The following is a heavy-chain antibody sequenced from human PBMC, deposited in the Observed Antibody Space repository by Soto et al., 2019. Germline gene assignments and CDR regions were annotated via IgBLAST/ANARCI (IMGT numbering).Heavy chain of an antibody. CDR2: IIPILGIA. D-gene: IGHD1-26*01. Sequence: QVQLVQSGAEVKKPGSSVKVSCKASGGTFSSYTISWVRQAPGQGLEWMGRIIPILGIANYAQKFQGRVTITADKSTSTAYMELSSLRSEDTAVYYCARVGAANYYYYYMDVWGKGNTVTVSS. CDR3: ARVGAANYYYYYMDV. J-gene: IGHJ6*03. V-gene: IGHV1-69*02. CDR1: GGTFSSYT.